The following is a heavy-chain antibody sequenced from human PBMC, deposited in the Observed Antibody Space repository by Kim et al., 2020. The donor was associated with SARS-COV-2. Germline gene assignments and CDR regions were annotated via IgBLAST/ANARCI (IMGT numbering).Heavy chain of an antibody. D-gene: IGHD2-21*02. V-gene: IGHV1-46*01. CDR3: ARGGYCGLDCYSRSLDY. CDR2: INANLGST. J-gene: IGHJ4*02. Sequence: ASVKVSCKTSGYIFTSYYMNWVRQAPGQGLEWMGIINANLGSTSYAQKFQGRVTMTRDTSTSTVYMELSSLRSDDTAVYYCARGGYCGLDCYSRSLDYWGQGALVTVSS. CDR1: GYIFTSYY.